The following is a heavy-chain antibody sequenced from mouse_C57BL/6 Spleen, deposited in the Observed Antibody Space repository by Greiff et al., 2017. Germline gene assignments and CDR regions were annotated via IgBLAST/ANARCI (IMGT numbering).Heavy chain of an antibody. CDR3: TTEGIRRVYFDV. Sequence: VQLQQSGAELVRPGASVKLSCTASGFNIKDDYMHWVKQRPEQGLEWIGWIDPENGDTEYASKFQGKATITADTSSNTAYLPLSSLTSEDTAVYYCTTEGIRRVYFDVWGTGTTVTVSS. V-gene: IGHV14-4*01. CDR1: GFNIKDDY. D-gene: IGHD1-2*01. J-gene: IGHJ1*03. CDR2: IDPENGDT.